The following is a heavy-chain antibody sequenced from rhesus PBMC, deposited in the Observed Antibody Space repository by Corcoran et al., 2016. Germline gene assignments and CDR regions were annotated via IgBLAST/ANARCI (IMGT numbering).Heavy chain of an antibody. CDR3: ARRGNNNRFDV. V-gene: IGHV5-20*02. D-gene: IGHD1-44*01. J-gene: IGHJ5-1*01. Sequence: EVQLVQSGAAVKRPGASLQISCKTSVYSFTCSCISWVRLMPEKGLEWMGEIETSDSDNRYSPSFQGQVTSSADKSISTAYLQWSSLKASDTATYYCARRGNNNRFDVWGPGVLVTVSS. CDR2: IETSDSDN. CDR1: VYSFTCSC.